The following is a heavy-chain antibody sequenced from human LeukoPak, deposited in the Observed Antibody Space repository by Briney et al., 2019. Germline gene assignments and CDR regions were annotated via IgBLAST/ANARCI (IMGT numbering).Heavy chain of an antibody. CDR3: ARASTTVITRGHFDY. D-gene: IGHD4-23*01. CDR2: INGGNGGST. J-gene: IGHJ4*02. V-gene: IGHV3-64*01. Sequence: GGSLRLSCAASGFTFSSYAVHWVRQTPGKGLEYVSAINGGNGGSTYYANSVKGRFTISRDNSKNTLYLQMGSLRGEDMAVYYCARASTTVITRGHFDYWGQGTLVTVSS. CDR1: GFTFSSYA.